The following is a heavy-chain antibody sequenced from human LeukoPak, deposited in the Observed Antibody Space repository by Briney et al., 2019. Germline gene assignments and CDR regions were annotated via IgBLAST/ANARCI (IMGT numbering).Heavy chain of an antibody. CDR3: ARAYSGYDPPTY. CDR1: GGSISSGGYY. J-gene: IGHJ4*02. CDR2: FYYSGST. Sequence: SETLSLTCTVSGGSISSGGYYWSWIRQHPGKGLEWIGYFYYSGSTYYNPSLKSRVTISVDTSKNQFSLKLSSVTAADTAVYCCARAYSGYDPPTYWGQGTLVTVSS. D-gene: IGHD5-12*01. V-gene: IGHV4-31*03.